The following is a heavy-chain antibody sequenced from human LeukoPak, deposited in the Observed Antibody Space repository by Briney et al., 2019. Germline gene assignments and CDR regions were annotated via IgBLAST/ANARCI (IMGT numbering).Heavy chain of an antibody. CDR1: GGTFSSYA. CDR2: IIPIFGTA. V-gene: IGHV1-69*05. J-gene: IGHJ4*02. D-gene: IGHD5-18*01. CDR3: ARANLETAMVISLSY. Sequence: GGSVKVSCKASGGTFSSYAISWVRQAPGQGLEWMGGIIPIFGTANYAQKFQGRVTITTDESTSTAYMELSSLRSEDTAVYYCARANLETAMVISLSYWGQGTLVTVSS.